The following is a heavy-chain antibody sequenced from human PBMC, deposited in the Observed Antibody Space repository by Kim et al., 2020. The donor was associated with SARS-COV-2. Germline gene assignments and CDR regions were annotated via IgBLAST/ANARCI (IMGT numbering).Heavy chain of an antibody. CDR2: ISSSSSYT. V-gene: IGHV3-11*03. J-gene: IGHJ4*02. Sequence: GGSLRLSCAASGFTFSDYYMSWIRQAPGKGLEWVSYISSSSSYTNYADSVKGRFTISRDNAKNSLYLQMNSMRAEDTAVYYCARVQPLYGSYSTKYYFDYWGQGTLVTVSS. CDR1: GFTFSDYY. CDR3: ARVQPLYGSYSTKYYFDY. D-gene: IGHD1-26*01.